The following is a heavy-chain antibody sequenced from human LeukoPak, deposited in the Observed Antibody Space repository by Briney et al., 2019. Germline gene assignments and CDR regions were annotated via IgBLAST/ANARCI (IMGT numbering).Heavy chain of an antibody. Sequence: SETLSLTCAVYGGSFSGYYWSWIRQPPGKGLEWNGEINHSGSTNYNPSLKSRVTISVDTSKNQFSLRLSSVTAADTAVYYCARASGYKNDYWGQGTLVIVSS. CDR2: INHSGST. J-gene: IGHJ4*02. D-gene: IGHD3-10*01. V-gene: IGHV4-34*01. CDR1: GGSFSGYY. CDR3: ARASGYKNDY.